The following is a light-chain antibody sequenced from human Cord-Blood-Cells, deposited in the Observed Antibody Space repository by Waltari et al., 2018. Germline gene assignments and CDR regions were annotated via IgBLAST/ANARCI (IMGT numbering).Light chain of an antibody. Sequence: QSALTQPASVSGSPGQSITLSCTGTSSDVGSYNLVSWSQQHPGKAPKRMIYEGSKRPSGVSNRFSGSKSGNTASLTISGLQAEDEADYYCCSYAGSSTLVFGGGTKLTVL. J-gene: IGLJ2*01. V-gene: IGLV2-23*01. CDR1: SSDVGSYNL. CDR3: CSYAGSSTLV. CDR2: EGS.